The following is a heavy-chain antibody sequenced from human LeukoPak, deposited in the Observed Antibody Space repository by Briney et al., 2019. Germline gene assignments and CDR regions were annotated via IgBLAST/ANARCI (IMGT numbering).Heavy chain of an antibody. D-gene: IGHD5-18*01. Sequence: PGRSLRLSCAASGFTFSSYGMHWVRQAPGKGLEWVAVIWYDGSNKYYADSVKGRFTVSRDNSKNTLYLQMNSLRAEDTAVYYCARESYSYGSHFDYWGQGTLVTVSS. CDR2: IWYDGSNK. CDR1: GFTFSSYG. CDR3: ARESYSYGSHFDY. J-gene: IGHJ4*02. V-gene: IGHV3-33*01.